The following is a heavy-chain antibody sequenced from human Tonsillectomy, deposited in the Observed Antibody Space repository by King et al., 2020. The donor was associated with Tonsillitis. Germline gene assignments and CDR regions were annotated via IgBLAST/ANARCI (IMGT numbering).Heavy chain of an antibody. V-gene: IGHV4-39*07. Sequence: QLQESGPGLVKPSETLSLTCTVSGGSISSSNYYWGWIRQPPGKGLEWIGSIYYSGSTYYNPSLRSRVTISVDTSKNQFSLKLSSVTAADTAVYYCARDDISGYDYYYYGMDVWGQGTTVTVSS. CDR2: IYYSGST. CDR1: GGSISSSNYY. CDR3: ARDDISGYDYYYYGMDV. J-gene: IGHJ6*02. D-gene: IGHD3-22*01.